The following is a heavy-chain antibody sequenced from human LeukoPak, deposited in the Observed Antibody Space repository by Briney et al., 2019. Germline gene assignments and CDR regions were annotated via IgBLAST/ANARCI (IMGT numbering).Heavy chain of an antibody. D-gene: IGHD5-18*01. CDR1: GGSISSYY. CDR3: ARLGTAMDLDAFDI. J-gene: IGHJ3*02. CDR2: IYTSGST. Sequence: SETLSLTCTVSGGSISSYYWSWIRQPAGKGLEWIGRIYTSGSTNYNPSHKSRVTMSVDTSKNQFSLKLSSVTAADTAVYYCARLGTAMDLDAFDIWGQGTMVTVSS. V-gene: IGHV4-4*07.